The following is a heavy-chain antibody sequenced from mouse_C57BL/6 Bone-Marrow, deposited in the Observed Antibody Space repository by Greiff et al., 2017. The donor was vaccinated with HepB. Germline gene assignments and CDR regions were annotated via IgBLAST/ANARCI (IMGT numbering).Heavy chain of an antibody. Sequence: EVKVEESGAELVRPGASVKLSCTASGFNIKDDYMHWVKQRPEQGLEWIGWIDPENGDTEYASKFQGKATITADPSSNTAYLQLSSLTSEDTAVYYCTTPTVVATDWGQGTTLTVSS. CDR2: IDPENGDT. CDR1: GFNIKDDY. V-gene: IGHV14-4*01. J-gene: IGHJ2*01. CDR3: TTPTVVATD. D-gene: IGHD1-1*01.